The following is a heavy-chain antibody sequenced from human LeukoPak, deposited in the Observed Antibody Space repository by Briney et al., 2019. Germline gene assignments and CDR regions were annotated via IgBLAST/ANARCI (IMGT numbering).Heavy chain of an antibody. D-gene: IGHD5-18*01. V-gene: IGHV5-51*01. Sequence: KCGESLKISCKGSGYSFTSYWIGWVRQMPGKGLEWMGIIYPGDSDTRYSPSFQGQVTISADKSISTAYLQGSSLKASDTAMYYCARIFVDTAMGNWFDPWGQGTLVTVSS. CDR1: GYSFTSYW. J-gene: IGHJ5*02. CDR3: ARIFVDTAMGNWFDP. CDR2: IYPGDSDT.